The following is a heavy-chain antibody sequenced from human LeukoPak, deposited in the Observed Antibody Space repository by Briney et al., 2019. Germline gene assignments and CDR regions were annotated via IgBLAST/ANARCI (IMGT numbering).Heavy chain of an antibody. CDR3: VRDGPYYYDSSGYYFFDY. J-gene: IGHJ4*02. CDR2: IYYSGST. D-gene: IGHD3-22*01. Sequence: SQTLSLTCTVSGGSISSGDYSWSWIRQPPGKGLEWIGYIYYSGSTYYNPSLKSRVTISVDTSKNQFSLKLSSVTAADTAVYYCVRDGPYYYDSSGYYFFDYWGQGTLVTVSS. V-gene: IGHV4-30-4*01. CDR1: GGSISSGDYS.